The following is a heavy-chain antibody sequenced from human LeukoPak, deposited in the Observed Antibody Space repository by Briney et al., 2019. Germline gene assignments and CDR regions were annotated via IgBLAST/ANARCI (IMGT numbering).Heavy chain of an antibody. CDR3: ARVDTLLDP. V-gene: IGHV1-2*02. J-gene: IGHJ5*02. D-gene: IGHD2/OR15-2a*01. Sequence: GASVKVSCKASGYTFTSYAMNWVRQAPGQGLEWMGWINPNSGGTNYAQKFQGRVTMTRDTSISTAYMDLSRLTSDDTAVYYCARVDTLLDPWGQGTLVTVSS. CDR1: GYTFTSYA. CDR2: INPNSGGT.